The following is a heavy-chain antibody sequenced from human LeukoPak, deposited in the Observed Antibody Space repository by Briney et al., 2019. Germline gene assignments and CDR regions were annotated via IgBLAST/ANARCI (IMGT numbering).Heavy chain of an antibody. D-gene: IGHD3-16*01. CDR3: ARDPGEDY. V-gene: IGHV3-7*03. J-gene: IGHJ4*02. CDR1: GFTFSSYA. Sequence: GGSLRLSCAASGFTFSSYAMSWVRQAPGKGLEWVANIKQDGSEKYYVDSVKGRFTISRDNAKNSLYLQMNSLRAEDTAVYYCARDPGEDYWGQGTLVTVSS. CDR2: IKQDGSEK.